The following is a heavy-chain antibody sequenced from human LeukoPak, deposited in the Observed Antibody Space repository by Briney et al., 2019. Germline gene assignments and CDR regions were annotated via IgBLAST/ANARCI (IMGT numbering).Heavy chain of an antibody. Sequence: PSETLSLTCTVSGYSISSGYYWGWIRQPPGKGLEWIGSMYHSGSTYYKPSLKSRVTISLDTSKNQFSLKLSSVTAAETAVYYCAREGRYRYGYNEYHSYMDIWGKGTTVTVSS. D-gene: IGHD5-24*01. V-gene: IGHV4-38-2*02. CDR3: AREGRYRYGYNEYHSYMDI. CDR2: MYHSGST. CDR1: GYSISSGYY. J-gene: IGHJ6*03.